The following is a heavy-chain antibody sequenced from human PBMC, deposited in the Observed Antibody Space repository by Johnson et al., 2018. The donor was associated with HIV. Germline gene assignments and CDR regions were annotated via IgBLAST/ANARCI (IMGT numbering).Heavy chain of an antibody. Sequence: QVQLVESGGGVVQPGRSLRLSCAASGFTFSSSAMHWVRQAPGTGLEWVAVISFDGSEEYYADSVKGRFTVSRDNSKNTLYLQMNSLREEDTAVYHWARGRISVTEVDLRGGGFDIWGQGTMVTVSS. CDR1: GFTFSSSA. J-gene: IGHJ3*02. CDR2: ISFDGSEE. D-gene: IGHD3-22*01. V-gene: IGHV3-30*04. CDR3: ARGRISVTEVDLRGGGFDI.